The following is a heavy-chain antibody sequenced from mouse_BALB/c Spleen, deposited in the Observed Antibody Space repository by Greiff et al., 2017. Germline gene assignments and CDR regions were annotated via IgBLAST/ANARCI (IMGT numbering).Heavy chain of an antibody. J-gene: IGHJ2*01. D-gene: IGHD1-1*02. Sequence: VQLKQSGPGLVKPSQSLSLTCTVTGYSITSDYAWNWIRQFPGNKLEWMGYISYSGSTSYNPSLKSRISITRDTSKNQFFLQLNSVTTEDTATYYCARRGLYGPDYWGQGTTLTVSS. V-gene: IGHV3-2*02. CDR2: ISYSGST. CDR1: GYSITSDYA. CDR3: ARRGLYGPDY.